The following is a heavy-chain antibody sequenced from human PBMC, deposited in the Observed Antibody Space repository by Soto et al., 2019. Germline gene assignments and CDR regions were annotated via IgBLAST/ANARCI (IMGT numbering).Heavy chain of an antibody. V-gene: IGHV1-18*01. J-gene: IGHJ4*02. Sequence: QVQLVQSGAEVKKPGASVKVSCKASGYTFTSYGISWVRQAPGHGLEWMGWISAYNGNTNYAQKLQGRVTVTTDTSPSTAYMELRSLRSEDTAVYYCARALYCSGGSCYFDYWGQGTLVTVSS. CDR1: GYTFTSYG. CDR3: ARALYCSGGSCYFDY. D-gene: IGHD2-15*01. CDR2: ISAYNGNT.